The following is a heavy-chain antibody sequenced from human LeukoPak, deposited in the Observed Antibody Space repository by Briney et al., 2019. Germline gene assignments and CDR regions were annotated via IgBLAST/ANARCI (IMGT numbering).Heavy chain of an antibody. CDR3: ARDWRQLGSYYYYYMDV. CDR2: INPSGGST. V-gene: IGHV1-46*01. D-gene: IGHD6-13*01. J-gene: IGHJ6*03. Sequence: GASVKVSCKASGYTFTSYCMHWVRQAPGQGLEWMGIINPSGGSTSYAQKFQGRVTMTRDTSTSTVYMELSSLRSEDTAVYYRARDWRQLGSYYYYYMDVWGKGTTVTVSS. CDR1: GYTFTSYC.